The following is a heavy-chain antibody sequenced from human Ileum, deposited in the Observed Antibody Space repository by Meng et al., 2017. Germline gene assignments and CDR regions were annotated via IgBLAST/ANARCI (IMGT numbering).Heavy chain of an antibody. CDR3: ARSSLGWPFLPFDY. Sequence: QVQLVQSGAEVKKPGSSVKVSCKASGGTFSSYTISWVRQAPGQGLEWMGRIIPILGIANYAQKFQGRVTITADKSTSTAYMELSSLRSEDTAVYYSARSSLGWPFLPFDYWGQGTLVTVSS. CDR1: GGTFSSYT. J-gene: IGHJ4*02. D-gene: IGHD3-3*01. CDR2: IIPILGIA. V-gene: IGHV1-69*02.